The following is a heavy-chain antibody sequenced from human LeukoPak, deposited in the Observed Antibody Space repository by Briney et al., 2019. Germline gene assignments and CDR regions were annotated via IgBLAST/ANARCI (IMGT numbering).Heavy chain of an antibody. CDR3: ARGPRIYYYYYYMDV. V-gene: IGHV4-38-2*02. CDR1: GYSISSGYY. CDR2: IYHSGST. D-gene: IGHD2/OR15-2a*01. J-gene: IGHJ6*03. Sequence: SETLSLTCTVSGYSISSGYYWGWIRQPPGKGLEWIGSIYHSGSTNYNPSLKSRVTISVDTSKNQFSLKLSSVTAADTAVYYCARGPRIYYYYYYMDVWGKGTTVTISS.